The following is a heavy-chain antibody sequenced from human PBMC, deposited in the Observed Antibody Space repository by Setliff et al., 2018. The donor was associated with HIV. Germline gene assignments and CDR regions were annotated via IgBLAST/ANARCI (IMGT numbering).Heavy chain of an antibody. CDR2: ISYTGIT. V-gene: IGHV4-39*01. D-gene: IGHD6-19*01. CDR3: ARLRQWLAFFDS. Sequence: ASETLSLTCTVSGGSISRGSYSWGWIRQPPGKGLEWIGSISYTGITNYNPSLKSRVTISVDTSQNQFSLKLTSVTAADAAVYYCARLRQWLAFFDSWGQGTLVTVSS. J-gene: IGHJ4*02. CDR1: GGSISRGSYS.